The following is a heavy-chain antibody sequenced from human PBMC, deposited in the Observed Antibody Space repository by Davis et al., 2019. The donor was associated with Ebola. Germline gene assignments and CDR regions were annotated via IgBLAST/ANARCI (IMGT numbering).Heavy chain of an antibody. Sequence: MPSETLSPTCTVSGGSISSYYWSWIRQPPGKGLEWIGYIYYSGSTNYNPSLKSQVTISVDTSKNQFSLKLSSVTAADTAVYYCARGRSSPRYYYYYMDVWGKGTTVTVSS. V-gene: IGHV4-59*01. D-gene: IGHD2-2*01. CDR1: GGSISSYY. CDR2: IYYSGST. CDR3: ARGRSSPRYYYYYMDV. J-gene: IGHJ6*03.